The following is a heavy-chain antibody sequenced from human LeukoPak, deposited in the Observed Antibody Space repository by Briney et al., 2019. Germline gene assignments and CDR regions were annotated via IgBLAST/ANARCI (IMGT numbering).Heavy chain of an antibody. CDR2: LNANGDNR. CDR3: ARGSSSRYYYGMDV. J-gene: IGHJ6*02. V-gene: IGHV3-64*01. D-gene: IGHD2-2*01. Sequence: PGGSLRLSCAGSGVTFSSHALHWVRQGPGKGLEPVSALNANGDNRYYAKSVTGRFTISRDNSENTLYLHMGSLTAEHMGVYSCARGSSSRYYYGMDVWGQGTTVIVSS. CDR1: GVTFSSHA.